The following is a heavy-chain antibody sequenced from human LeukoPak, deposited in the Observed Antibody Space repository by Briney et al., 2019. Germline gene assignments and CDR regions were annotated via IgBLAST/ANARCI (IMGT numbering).Heavy chain of an antibody. J-gene: IGHJ4*02. Sequence: SETLSLTCTVSGGSISSGDYYWSWIRQPPGKGLEWFGYIYYSGSTYYNPSLKSRVTISVDTSKNQFSLKLSSVTAADTAVYYCASTVTTGWDLAQELDYWGQGTLVTVSS. CDR2: IYYSGST. V-gene: IGHV4-30-4*01. D-gene: IGHD4-17*01. CDR3: ASTVTTGWDLAQELDY. CDR1: GGSISSGDYY.